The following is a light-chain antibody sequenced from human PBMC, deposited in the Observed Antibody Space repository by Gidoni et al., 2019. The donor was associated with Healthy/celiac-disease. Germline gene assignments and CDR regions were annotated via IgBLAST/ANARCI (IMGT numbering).Light chain of an antibody. CDR1: QSISSW. V-gene: IGKV1-5*03. Sequence: MQMNQSPSTLSASVGDRVTITCRASQSISSWLAWYQQKPGKATKLLIYKASSLESGVPSRFSGSGSGTEFTLTISSLQPDDFATYYCQQYNSYSETFGQGTKVEIK. J-gene: IGKJ1*01. CDR3: QQYNSYSET. CDR2: KAS.